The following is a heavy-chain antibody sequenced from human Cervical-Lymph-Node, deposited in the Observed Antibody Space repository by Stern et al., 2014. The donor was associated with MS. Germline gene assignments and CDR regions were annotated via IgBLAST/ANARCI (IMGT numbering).Heavy chain of an antibody. CDR1: GGSINSGDYY. CDR3: ARTRDITMVTPFFDY. Sequence: VQLVQSGPGLVKPSQTLSLTCTVSGGSINSGDYYWSWIRQPPGKGLEWIGYIYYSGSTYYSPSLKSRVTISVDTSRNQFSLKLRSVTAADTAVYYCARTRDITMVTPFFDYWGQGTLVTVSS. CDR2: IYYSGST. J-gene: IGHJ4*02. V-gene: IGHV4-30-4*01. D-gene: IGHD5-18*01.